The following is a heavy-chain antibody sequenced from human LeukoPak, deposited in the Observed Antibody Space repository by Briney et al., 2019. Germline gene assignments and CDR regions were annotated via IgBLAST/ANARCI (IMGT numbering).Heavy chain of an antibody. D-gene: IGHD6-13*01. CDR3: ARLVVRWQQLVEFDY. J-gene: IGHJ4*02. V-gene: IGHV4-39*01. Sequence: SETLSLTCTVSGGSISSSSYYWGWIRQPPGKGLEWIGSIYYSGSTYYNPSLKSRVTMSVDTSKNQFSLKLSSVTAADTAVYYCARLVVRWQQLVEFDYWGQGTLVTVSS. CDR2: IYYSGST. CDR1: GGSISSSSYY.